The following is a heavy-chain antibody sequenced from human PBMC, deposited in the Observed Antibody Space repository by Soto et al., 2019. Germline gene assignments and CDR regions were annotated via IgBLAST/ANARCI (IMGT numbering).Heavy chain of an antibody. V-gene: IGHV4-59*01. CDR3: ARDRTMVRGAASYYYGMYV. CDR2: IYYSGST. CDR1: GGSISSYY. Sequence: QVQLQESGPGLVKPSETLSLTCTVSGGSISSYYWSWIRQPPGKELEWIGYIYYSGSTNYNPSLKSRVTISVDTSKNQFSLKLSSVTAADTAVYYCARDRTMVRGAASYYYGMYVWGQGTTVTVSS. J-gene: IGHJ6*02. D-gene: IGHD3-10*01.